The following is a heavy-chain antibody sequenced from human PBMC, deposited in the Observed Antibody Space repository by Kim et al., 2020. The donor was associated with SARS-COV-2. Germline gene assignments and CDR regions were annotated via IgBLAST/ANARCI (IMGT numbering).Heavy chain of an antibody. CDR1: GFTFSSYG. J-gene: IGHJ4*02. CDR2: IWYDGSNK. CDR3: ARGGLRFLEWLSLGFDY. Sequence: GGSLRLSCAASGFTFSSYGMHWVRQAPGKGLEWVAVIWYDGSNKYYADSVKGRFTISRDNSKNTLYLQMNSLRAEDTAVYYCARGGLRFLEWLSLGFDYWGQGTLVTVSS. V-gene: IGHV3-33*01. D-gene: IGHD3-3*01.